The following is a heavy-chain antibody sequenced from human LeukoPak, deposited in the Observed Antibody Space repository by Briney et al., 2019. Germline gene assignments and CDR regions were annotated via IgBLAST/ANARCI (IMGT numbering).Heavy chain of an antibody. Sequence: GGSLRLSRAASGFTFSDYYMSWIRRAPGKGLEWVSYISVSGNTINYPDSVKGRFTISRDNAKNSLYLQMNSLRAEDTAVYYCARAGGAVAPDYWGQGTLVTVSS. CDR2: ISVSGNTI. CDR1: GFTFSDYY. J-gene: IGHJ4*02. V-gene: IGHV3-11*04. D-gene: IGHD6-19*01. CDR3: ARAGGAVAPDY.